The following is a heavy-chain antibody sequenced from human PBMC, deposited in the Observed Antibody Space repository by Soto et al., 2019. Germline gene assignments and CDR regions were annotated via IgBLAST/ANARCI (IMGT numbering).Heavy chain of an antibody. J-gene: IGHJ6*02. Sequence: EVQLVESGGGLRQPGRSLRLSCAGSGFTFDDYAMHWVRQSPGKGLEWVSGITWNSGDVAYADSVRGRFTISRDNAKNSLFLQMDSLRGEDTALYYCAKDSSANYLGNPGRGLDVWGQGTTVTVS. D-gene: IGHD1-7*01. CDR1: GFTFDDYA. CDR2: ITWNSGDV. CDR3: AKDSSANYLGNPGRGLDV. V-gene: IGHV3-9*01.